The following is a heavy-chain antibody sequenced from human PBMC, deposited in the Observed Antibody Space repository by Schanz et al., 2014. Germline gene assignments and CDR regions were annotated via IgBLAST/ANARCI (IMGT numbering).Heavy chain of an antibody. V-gene: IGHV3-7*05. CDR2: IKEDGSVK. CDR3: ARIGGSVFDY. J-gene: IGHJ4*02. D-gene: IGHD3-10*01. CDR1: GFSFSTYW. Sequence: EVQLVESGGGLVQPGKSLRLSCAASGFSFSTYWMSWVRQAPGKGLEWVANIKEDGSVKDYVDSVKGRFTISRDNAKNTLYLQMNSLRAEDTAVYYCARIGGSVFDYWAQGTLVTVSS.